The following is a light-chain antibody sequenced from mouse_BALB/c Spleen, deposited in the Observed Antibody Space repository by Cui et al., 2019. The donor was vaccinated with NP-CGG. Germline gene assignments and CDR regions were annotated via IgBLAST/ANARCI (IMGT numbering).Light chain of an antibody. CDR2: GTN. CDR1: TGAVTTSNY. V-gene: IGLV1*01. Sequence: QAVVTQESALTTSPDETVTLTCRSSTGAVTTSNYANWVQEKPDHLFTGLIGGTNNRAPGVPARFSGSLIGDKAALTITGAQTEDEAIYFCALWYSNHWVFGGGTKLTAL. CDR3: ALWYSNHWV. J-gene: IGLJ1*01.